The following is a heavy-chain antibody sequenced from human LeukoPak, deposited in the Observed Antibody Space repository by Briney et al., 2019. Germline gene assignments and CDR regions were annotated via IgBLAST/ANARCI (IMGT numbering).Heavy chain of an antibody. V-gene: IGHV4-59*12. J-gene: IGHJ4*02. CDR1: GGSISSYY. CDR2: IYYSGST. CDR3: ARAKGSYDSSGYYLFDY. D-gene: IGHD3-22*01. Sequence: SETLSLTCTVSGGSISSYYWSWIRQPPGKGLEWIGYIYYSGSTNYNPSLKSRVTISVDTSKNQFSLKLSSVTAADTAVYYCARAKGSYDSSGYYLFDYWGQGTLVTVSS.